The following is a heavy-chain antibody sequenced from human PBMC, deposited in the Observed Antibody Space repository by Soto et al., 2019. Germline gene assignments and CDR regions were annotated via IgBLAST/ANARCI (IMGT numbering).Heavy chain of an antibody. Sequence: PSETLSLNCTVSGAPINSDYWSWIPQSPGKGLEWIGYIYHIGSTDYNPSLKSRVTISIDKSKNQFSLNLGSVTAADTAVYFCARFTYKSGFNWFDPWGQGTQVTVSS. D-gene: IGHD5-12*01. CDR3: ARFTYKSGFNWFDP. J-gene: IGHJ5*02. V-gene: IGHV4-59*01. CDR2: IYHIGST. CDR1: GAPINSDY.